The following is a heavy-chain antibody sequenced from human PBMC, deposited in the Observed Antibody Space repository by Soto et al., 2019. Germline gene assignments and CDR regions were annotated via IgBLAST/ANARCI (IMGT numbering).Heavy chain of an antibody. CDR3: ARMESFGSLNWFDP. J-gene: IGHJ5*02. V-gene: IGHV1-8*02. D-gene: IGHD5-18*01. CDR2: MNPGSGDT. Sequence: GASVKVSCKASGYTVTNNDVRWVRQATGQGLEWMGWMNPGSGDTGYAQKFQGRVTMTRDISIATAYMELNSLTSEDTAIYYCARMESFGSLNWFDPWGQGTLVTVSS. CDR1: GYTVTNND.